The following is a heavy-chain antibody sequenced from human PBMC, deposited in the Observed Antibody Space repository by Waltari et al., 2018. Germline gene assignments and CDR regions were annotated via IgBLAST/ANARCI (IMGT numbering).Heavy chain of an antibody. CDR2: IDTSGST. J-gene: IGHJ3*02. D-gene: IGHD6-19*01. CDR1: GGTNSSYY. CDR3: ARAGSSGWYYDAFDI. Sequence: QVQLQESGPGLVKRSETLYLTCTVYGGTNSSYYWSLIRQPAGKGLELIGRIDTSGSTNYNPSLKSRVTMSVDTSKNQFSLKLSSVTAADTAVYYCARAGSSGWYYDAFDIWGQGTMVTVSS. V-gene: IGHV4-4*07.